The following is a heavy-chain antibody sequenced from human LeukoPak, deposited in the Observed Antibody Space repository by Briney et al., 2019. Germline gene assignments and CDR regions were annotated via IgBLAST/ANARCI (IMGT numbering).Heavy chain of an antibody. CDR3: AKDQVLRYFDWLFY. V-gene: IGHV3-23*01. D-gene: IGHD3-9*01. Sequence: GGSLRLSCAASGFTFSSYAMSWVREAPGKGLDWVSAICGSGGSTYSADSVKGRFTISRDNSKNTLYLQMNSLRAEITAVYYCAKDQVLRYFDWLFYWGQGTLVTVSS. CDR1: GFTFSSYA. CDR2: ICGSGGST. J-gene: IGHJ4*02.